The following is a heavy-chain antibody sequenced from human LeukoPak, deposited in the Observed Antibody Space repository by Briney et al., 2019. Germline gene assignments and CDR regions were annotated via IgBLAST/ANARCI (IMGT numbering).Heavy chain of an antibody. CDR2: ISYDGSNK. V-gene: IGHV3-30-3*01. D-gene: IGHD3-22*01. CDR1: RFTFSTYA. CDR3: ARDQLDYYDQIGGYFDY. J-gene: IGHJ4*02. Sequence: PGGSLRLSCAASRFTFSTYAMHWVRQAPGKGLEWVAVISYDGSNKYYADSVKGRFTISRDNSKNTLYLQMNSLRAEDTAVYYCARDQLDYYDQIGGYFDYWGQGTLVTVSS.